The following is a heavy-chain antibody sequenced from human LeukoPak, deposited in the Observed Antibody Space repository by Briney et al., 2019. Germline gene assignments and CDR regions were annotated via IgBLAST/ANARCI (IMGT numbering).Heavy chain of an antibody. CDR3: ARDRYCSGGSCYRGDAFDI. J-gene: IGHJ3*02. D-gene: IGHD2-15*01. Sequence: SETLSLTCTVSGGSVSSGSYYWSWIRQPPGKGLEWIGYICYSGSTNYNPSLKSRVTISVDTSKNQFSLKLSSVTAADTAVHYCARDRYCSGGSCYRGDAFDIWGQGTMVTVSS. CDR1: GGSVSSGSYY. V-gene: IGHV4-61*01. CDR2: ICYSGST.